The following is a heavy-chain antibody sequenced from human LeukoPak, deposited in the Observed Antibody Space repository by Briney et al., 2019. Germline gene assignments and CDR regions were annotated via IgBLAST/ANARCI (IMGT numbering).Heavy chain of an antibody. Sequence: ASVKVSCKASGGIFSSYAINWVRQAPGQGLEWMGRIIPIFGSANYAQKFQGRVTITADKSTRTAYMELSSLRSEATALYYCAKGSRLREGGSYRFWGQGTLVTVSS. D-gene: IGHD3-16*02. J-gene: IGHJ4*02. CDR2: IIPIFGSA. CDR3: AKGSRLREGGSYRF. CDR1: GGIFSSYA. V-gene: IGHV1-69*06.